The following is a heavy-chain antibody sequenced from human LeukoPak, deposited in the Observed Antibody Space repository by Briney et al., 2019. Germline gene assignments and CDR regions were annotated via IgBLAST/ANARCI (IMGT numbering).Heavy chain of an antibody. J-gene: IGHJ5*01. CDR2: IYYSGST. Sequence: SETLSLTCTVSGGSISSSSYYWGWIRQPPGKGLEWIGSIYYSGSTYYNPSLKSRVTISVDTSKNQFSLKLSSVTAADTAVYYCARHGRITMIVVVPENWFDPWGQGTMVTVSS. V-gene: IGHV4-39*01. D-gene: IGHD3-22*01. CDR1: GGSISSSSYY. CDR3: ARHGRITMIVVVPENWFDP.